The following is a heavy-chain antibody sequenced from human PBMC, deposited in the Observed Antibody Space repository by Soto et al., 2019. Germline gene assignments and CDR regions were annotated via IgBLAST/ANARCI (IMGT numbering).Heavy chain of an antibody. D-gene: IGHD2-21*01. CDR1: GFTFSSYS. Sequence: GGSLRLSCEASGFTFSSYSMNWVRQAPGKGLEWVSYISGSGSTIYYADSVKGRFTISRDNAKNSLYLQMNSLRAEDTALYYCARDSFQSGIFGYWGQGTLVTVSS. V-gene: IGHV3-48*01. J-gene: IGHJ4*01. CDR3: ARDSFQSGIFGY. CDR2: ISGSGSTI.